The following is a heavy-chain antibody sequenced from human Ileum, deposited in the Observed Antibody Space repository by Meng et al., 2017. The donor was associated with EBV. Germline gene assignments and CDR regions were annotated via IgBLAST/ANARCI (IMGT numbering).Heavy chain of an antibody. CDR3: AKHYDNSGNFDLFDY. D-gene: IGHD3-22*01. J-gene: IGHJ4*02. CDR1: GFTFNNYA. CDR2: ISGSGDST. V-gene: IGHV3-23*01. Sequence: EVQLLESXXGLVQPGGXLRLSCAASGFTFNNYAMSWVRQAPGKGLEWVSAISGSGDSTSYADSVKGRFSISRDNSKNTLYLRMYSLRAEDTAVYYCAKHYDNSGNFDLFDYWGQGTLVTVSS.